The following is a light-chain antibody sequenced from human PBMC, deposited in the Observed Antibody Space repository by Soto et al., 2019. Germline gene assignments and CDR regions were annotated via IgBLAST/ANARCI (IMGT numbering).Light chain of an antibody. J-gene: IGLJ1*01. CDR2: DVS. CDR3: SSYAGTHIV. V-gene: IGLV2-8*01. Sequence: QSVLTQPPSASGSPGQSVAISCTGTSSDVGGYNYVSWYQKHPGKAPKLMIYDVSKRPSGVPDRFSGSKSGNTASLTVSGLQSEDEADYYCSSYAGTHIVFGTGTKVPVL. CDR1: SSDVGGYNY.